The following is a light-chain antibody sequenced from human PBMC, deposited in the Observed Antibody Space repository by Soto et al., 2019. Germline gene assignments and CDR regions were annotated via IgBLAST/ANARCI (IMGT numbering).Light chain of an antibody. CDR1: QSVSSNY. V-gene: IGKV3-20*01. CDR3: QQYGDLPWT. J-gene: IGKJ1*01. Sequence: ALTQSPGTLSSSPGERATLSCRASQSVSSNYLAWYQQKPGQAPRLLIYGASSRATGIPDRFSGSGSGTDFTLTINRLEPEDFAVYYCQQYGDLPWTFGQGTKVDIK. CDR2: GAS.